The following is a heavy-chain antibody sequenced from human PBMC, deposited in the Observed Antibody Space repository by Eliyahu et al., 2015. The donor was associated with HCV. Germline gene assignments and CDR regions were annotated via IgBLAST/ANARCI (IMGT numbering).Heavy chain of an antibody. Sequence: EVQLVESGGGLVKPGGSLRLSCAASGFXFSSYSMNWVRQAPGKGLEWVSSISSSSSYIYYADSVKGRFTISRDNAKNSLYLQMNSLRAEDTAVYYCARSLGSGYYLAIDYWGQGTLVTVSS. D-gene: IGHD3-22*01. CDR2: ISSSSSYI. J-gene: IGHJ4*02. V-gene: IGHV3-21*01. CDR1: GFXFSSYS. CDR3: ARSLGSGYYLAIDY.